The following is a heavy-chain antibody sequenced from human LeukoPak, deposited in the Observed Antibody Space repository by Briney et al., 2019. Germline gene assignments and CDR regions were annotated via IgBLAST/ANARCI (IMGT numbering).Heavy chain of an antibody. CDR2: INPNSSGT. J-gene: IGHJ4*02. Sequence: ASVKVSCKASGYTFTDYYMHWVRQAPGQGLEWMGWINPNSSGTNYAQKFQGRVTMTRDTSISTAYMELSRLRSDDTAVYYCATGIAAAGLDYWGQGTLVTVSS. V-gene: IGHV1-2*02. CDR1: GYTFTDYY. D-gene: IGHD6-13*01. CDR3: ATGIAAAGLDY.